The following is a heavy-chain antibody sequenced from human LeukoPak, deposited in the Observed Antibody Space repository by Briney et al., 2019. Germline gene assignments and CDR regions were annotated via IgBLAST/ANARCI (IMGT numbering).Heavy chain of an antibody. CDR3: ARVGLPAGDGMDV. CDR1: GGSISSGGYS. J-gene: IGHJ6*02. V-gene: IGHV4-30-2*01. CDR2: IYHSGST. D-gene: IGHD5/OR15-5a*01. Sequence: PSETLSLTCAVSGGSISSGGYSWSWIRQPPGKGLAWIGYIYHSGSTYYNPSLKSRVTISVDRSKNQFSLKLSSVTAADTAVYYCARVGLPAGDGMDVWGQGTTVTVSS.